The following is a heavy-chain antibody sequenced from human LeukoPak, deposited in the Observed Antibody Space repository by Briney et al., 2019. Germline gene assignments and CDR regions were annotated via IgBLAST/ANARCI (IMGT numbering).Heavy chain of an antibody. Sequence: SVKVSCKASGGTFTSYAISWVRQAPGQGLEWMGGIIPIFGTANYAQKFQGRVTITADESTSTAYMELSSLRSEDTAVYCCARMAASYGDYRDNWGQGTLVTVSS. CDR2: IIPIFGTA. V-gene: IGHV1-69*13. J-gene: IGHJ4*02. CDR3: ARMAASYGDYRDN. D-gene: IGHD4-17*01. CDR1: GGTFTSYA.